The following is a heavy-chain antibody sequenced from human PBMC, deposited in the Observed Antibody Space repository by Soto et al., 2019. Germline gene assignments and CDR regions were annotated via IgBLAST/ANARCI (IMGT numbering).Heavy chain of an antibody. D-gene: IGHD3-10*01. J-gene: IGHJ4*02. CDR3: ARDNSRDRGNFDY. Sequence: LSLTCTVSGDSISSGESYWSWIRQPPGKGLEWIGFIYSSGSTYYNPSLKSRITISVDTSKNQFSLKLNSLTAADTAVYYCARDNSRDRGNFDYWGRGTLVTVSS. CDR1: GDSISSGESY. CDR2: IYSSGST. V-gene: IGHV4-30-4*01.